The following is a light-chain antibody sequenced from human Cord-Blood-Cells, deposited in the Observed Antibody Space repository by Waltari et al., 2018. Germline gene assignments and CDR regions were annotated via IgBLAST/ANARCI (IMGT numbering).Light chain of an antibody. V-gene: IGLV2-14*01. CDR1: SSDVGGYNY. CDR2: DVS. CDR3: SSYTSSSTLEV. J-gene: IGLJ3*02. Sequence: QSALTQPASVSGSPGQSITISCPGTSSDVGGYNYVSWYQQHPGKAPKLMIYDVSNRPSGVSNRFSDSKSGNTASLTISGLQAEDEADYYCSSYTSSSTLEVFGGGTKLTVL.